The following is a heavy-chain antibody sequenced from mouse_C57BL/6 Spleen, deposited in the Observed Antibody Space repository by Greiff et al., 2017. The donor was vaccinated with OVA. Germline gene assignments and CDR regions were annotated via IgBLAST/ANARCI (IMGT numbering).Heavy chain of an antibody. Sequence: EVMVVESGGGLVKPGGSLKLSCAASGFTFSDYGMHWVRQAPEKGLEWVAYISSGSSTIYYADTVKGRFTISRDNAKNTLFRQMTSLRSGDTAMYYGARGIYYDSSNYAMDDWGKGTSVTVSS. D-gene: IGHD1-1*01. CDR3: ARGIYYDSSNYAMDD. J-gene: IGHJ4*01. CDR2: ISSGSSTI. CDR1: GFTFSDYG. V-gene: IGHV5-17*01.